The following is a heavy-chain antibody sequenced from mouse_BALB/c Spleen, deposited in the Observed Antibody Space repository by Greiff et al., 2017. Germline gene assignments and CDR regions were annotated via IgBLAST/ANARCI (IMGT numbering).Heavy chain of an antibody. J-gene: IGHJ2*01. CDR2: ISSGSSTI. V-gene: IGHV5-17*02. CDR3: ARGMPIDY. CDR1: GFTFSSFG. Sequence: EVQRVESGGGLVQPGGSRKLSCAASGFTFSSFGMHWVRQAPEKGLEWVAYISSGSSTIYYADTVKGRFTISRDNPKNTLFLQMTSLRSEDTAMYYCARGMPIDYWGQGTTLTVSS.